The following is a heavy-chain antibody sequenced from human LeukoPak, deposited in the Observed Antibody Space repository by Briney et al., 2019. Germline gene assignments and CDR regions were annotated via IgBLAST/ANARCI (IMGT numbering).Heavy chain of an antibody. J-gene: IGHJ4*02. CDR3: ARDGVAGGFDF. CDR2: IHYSGST. V-gene: IGHV4-59*01. Sequence: SETLSLTCTVSGGSIGSYYWNWIRQAPGKGLGWIRYIHYSGSTNHNSYLKSRVTISVDTSKNQYYLKLNSVTAADTAVYYCARDGVAGGFDFWGQGTLVTVSS. D-gene: IGHD6-19*01. CDR1: GGSIGSYY.